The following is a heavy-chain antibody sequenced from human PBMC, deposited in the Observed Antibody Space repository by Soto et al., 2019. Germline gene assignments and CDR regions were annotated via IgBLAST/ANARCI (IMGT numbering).Heavy chain of an antibody. CDR3: AKGSDYYDSSGYYPPVGY. D-gene: IGHD3-22*01. V-gene: IGHV3-30*18. Sequence: GGSLRLSCAASGFTFSSYGMHWVRQAPGKGLEWVAVISYDGSNKYYADSVKGRFTISRDNSKNTLYLQMNSLRAEDTAVYYCAKGSDYYDSSGYYPPVGYWGQGTLVTVSS. CDR2: ISYDGSNK. J-gene: IGHJ4*02. CDR1: GFTFSSYG.